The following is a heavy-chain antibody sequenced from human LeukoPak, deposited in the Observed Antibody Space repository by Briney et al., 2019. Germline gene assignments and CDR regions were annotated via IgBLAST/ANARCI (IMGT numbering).Heavy chain of an antibody. Sequence: SCKASGYTFTGYYMHWVRQAPGQGLEWMGRINPNSSGTNYAQKFRGRVTMTRDTSISTAYMELSRLRSDDTAVYYCARDGTGYCSGGSCYSGASFDYWGQGTLVTVSS. D-gene: IGHD2-15*01. CDR1: GYTFTGYY. V-gene: IGHV1-2*06. CDR2: INPNSSGT. CDR3: ARDGTGYCSGGSCYSGASFDY. J-gene: IGHJ4*02.